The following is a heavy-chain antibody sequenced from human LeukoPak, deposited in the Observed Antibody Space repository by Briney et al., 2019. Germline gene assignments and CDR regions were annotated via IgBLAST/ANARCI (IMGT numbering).Heavy chain of an antibody. CDR2: IYYSGST. V-gene: IGHV4-31*03. CDR1: GGSISSGGYY. J-gene: IGHJ6*02. Sequence: SQTLSLTCTVSGGSISSGGYYWSWIRQHPGQGLEWIGYIYYSGSTYYNPSLKSRVTISVDTSKNQFSLKLSSVTAADTAVYYCARDAVATIGYYYYGMDVWGQGTTVTVSS. D-gene: IGHD5-12*01. CDR3: ARDAVATIGYYYYGMDV.